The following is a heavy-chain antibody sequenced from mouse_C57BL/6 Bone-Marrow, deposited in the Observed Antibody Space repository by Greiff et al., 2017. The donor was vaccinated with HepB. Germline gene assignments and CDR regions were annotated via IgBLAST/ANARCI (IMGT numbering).Heavy chain of an antibody. J-gene: IGHJ1*03. CDR3: AKDSVEWLPWYFDV. CDR1: GYTFTGYW. CDR2: ILPGSGRT. V-gene: IGHV1-9*01. D-gene: IGHD2-2*01. Sequence: VQLQQSGAELMKPGASVKLSCKAPGYTFTGYWIEWVKQRPGHGLEWIGEILPGSGRTNYNEKFKGKATITSDTSSNTAYMQLSSLTTEDSAIYYSAKDSVEWLPWYFDVWGTGTTVTVSS.